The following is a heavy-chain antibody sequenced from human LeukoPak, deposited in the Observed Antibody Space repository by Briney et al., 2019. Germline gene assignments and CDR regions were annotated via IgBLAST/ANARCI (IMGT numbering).Heavy chain of an antibody. J-gene: IGHJ4*02. CDR2: ISSDSSYI. CDR1: GFTFSDNY. Sequence: GGSLRLSCAASGFTFSDNYMSWIRQAPGKGLEWVASISSDSSYIDYADSVKGRFTISRDNAKNSLFLKTDTLRGDDTGIYYCARDPNVLGITPYYFDFWGQGTLVTVSS. V-gene: IGHV3-11*06. D-gene: IGHD3-10*02. CDR3: ARDPNVLGITPYYFDF.